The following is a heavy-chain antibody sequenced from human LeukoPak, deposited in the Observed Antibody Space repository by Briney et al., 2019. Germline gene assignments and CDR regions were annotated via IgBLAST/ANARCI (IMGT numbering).Heavy chain of an antibody. J-gene: IGHJ6*02. CDR1: GGSISSSS. V-gene: IGHV3-48*02. CDR2: ISSSSSSTI. D-gene: IGHD6-13*01. Sequence: ETLSLTCTVSGGSISSSSYYWGWIRQAPGKGLEWVSYISSSSSSTIYYADSVKGRFTISRDNAKNSLYLQMNSLRDEDTAVYYCARDGSIAAADDYYYYGMDVWGQGTTVTVSS. CDR3: ARDGSIAAADDYYYYGMDV.